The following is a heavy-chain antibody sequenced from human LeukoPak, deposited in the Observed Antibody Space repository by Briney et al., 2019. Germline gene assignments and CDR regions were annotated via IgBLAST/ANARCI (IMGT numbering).Heavy chain of an antibody. D-gene: IGHD1-26*01. Sequence: SETLSLTCTVSGGSISSYYWSWIRQPPGKGLESIGYIYYSGSTNYNPSLKSRVTISVDTSKNQFSLKLSSVTAADTAVYYCARSIVGATYDYWGQGTQVTVSS. CDR2: IYYSGST. V-gene: IGHV4-59*01. CDR3: ARSIVGATYDY. CDR1: GGSISSYY. J-gene: IGHJ4*02.